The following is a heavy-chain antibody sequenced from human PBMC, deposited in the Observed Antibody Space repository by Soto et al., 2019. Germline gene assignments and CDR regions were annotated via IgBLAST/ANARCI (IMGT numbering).Heavy chain of an antibody. CDR1: GGSITSSNW. Sequence: SETLSLTCAVSGGSITSSNWWSWVRQPPGKGLEWIGEIYHSGSTNYNPSLKSRVTISVDKSKNQFSLKLSSVTAADTAVYYCARARSSDATHQLLFDYWGQGTLVTVSS. J-gene: IGHJ4*02. V-gene: IGHV4-4*02. D-gene: IGHD5-12*01. CDR2: IYHSGST. CDR3: ARARSSDATHQLLFDY.